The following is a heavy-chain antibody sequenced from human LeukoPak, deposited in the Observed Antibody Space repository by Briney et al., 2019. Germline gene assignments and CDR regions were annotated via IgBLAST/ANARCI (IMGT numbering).Heavy chain of an antibody. D-gene: IGHD3-22*01. V-gene: IGHV3-21*01. Sequence: GGSLRLSCAPSGFTFSSYTMNWVRHAPGRGLEWVSSITSSSSYIYYADSVKGRFTISRDNAKNSLYLQMNSLRAEDTAVYYCARTYYYDSSGYFPCFDYWGQGTLVTVSS. CDR3: ARTYYYDSSGYFPCFDY. CDR1: GFTFSSYT. CDR2: ITSSSSYI. J-gene: IGHJ4*02.